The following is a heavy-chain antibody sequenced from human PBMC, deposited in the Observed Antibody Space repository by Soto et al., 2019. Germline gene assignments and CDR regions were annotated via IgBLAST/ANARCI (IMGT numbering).Heavy chain of an antibody. D-gene: IGHD1-26*01. Sequence: QITLKESGPTLVKPTQTLTLTCTFSGFSLSTTGMGVGWIRQPPGKALEWLALLYWDDDKHYSPFLKSRLTITKDTSKNQVVLTMTNMXXVXTAXXYXXXXXXXGDFDLWGQGTLVTVSS. CDR2: LYWDDDK. V-gene: IGHV2-5*02. J-gene: IGHJ5*02. CDR3: XXXXXXGDFDL. CDR1: GFSLSTTGMG.